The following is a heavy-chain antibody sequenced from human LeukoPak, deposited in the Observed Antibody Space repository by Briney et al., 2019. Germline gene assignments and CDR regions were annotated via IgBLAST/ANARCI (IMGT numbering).Heavy chain of an antibody. CDR2: IIPIFGTA. V-gene: IGHV1-69*01. Sequence: SVKVSCKASGGTFSSYAISWARQAPGQGLEWTGGIIPIFGTANYAQKFQGRVTITADESTSTAYMELSSLRSEDTAVYYCARNAVPDRPFSGMDVWGKGTTVTVSS. CDR3: ARNAVPDRPFSGMDV. D-gene: IGHD2-2*01. CDR1: GGTFSSYA. J-gene: IGHJ6*04.